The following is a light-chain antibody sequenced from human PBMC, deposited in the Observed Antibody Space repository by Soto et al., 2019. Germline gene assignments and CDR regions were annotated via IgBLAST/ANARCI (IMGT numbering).Light chain of an antibody. J-gene: IGLJ2*01. CDR1: TIGGYDY. CDR2: QVT. V-gene: IGLV2-8*01. CDR3: ASYAGRNDFV. Sequence: QSVLTQPPSASGSPGQSVSISCTGSTIGGYDYVSWYQQHPDKAPKLIVYQVTRRPSGVPARFSGSKSGNTASLTVSGLQDEDEALYFCASYAGRNDFVFGGGTQLTVL.